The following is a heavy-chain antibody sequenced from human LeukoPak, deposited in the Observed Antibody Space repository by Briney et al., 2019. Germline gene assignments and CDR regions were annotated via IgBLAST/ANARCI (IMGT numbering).Heavy chain of an antibody. V-gene: IGHV3-33*01. Sequence: GRSLRLSCAASGFTFSSYGMHWVRQAPGKGLEWVAVIWYDGSNKYYADSVKGRFTISRDNSKNTLYLQMNSLRAEDTAVYYCARGDSSGYYYGLSGFDYWGQGTLVTVSS. CDR3: ARGDSSGYYYGLSGFDY. D-gene: IGHD3-22*01. J-gene: IGHJ4*02. CDR2: IWYDGSNK. CDR1: GFTFSSYG.